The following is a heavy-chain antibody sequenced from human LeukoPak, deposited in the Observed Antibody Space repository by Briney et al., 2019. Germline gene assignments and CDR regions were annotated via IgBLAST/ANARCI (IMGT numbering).Heavy chain of an antibody. D-gene: IGHD3-22*01. CDR3: ASTYYDSSGPPGY. Sequence: SETLSLTCTVSGGSISSSSYYWGWIRQPPGKGLEWIGSIYYSGSTYYNPSLKSRVTISVDTSKNQFSLKLSSVTAADTAVYYCASTYYDSSGPPGYWGQGTLVTVSS. CDR1: GGSISSSSYY. J-gene: IGHJ4*02. CDR2: IYYSGST. V-gene: IGHV4-39*07.